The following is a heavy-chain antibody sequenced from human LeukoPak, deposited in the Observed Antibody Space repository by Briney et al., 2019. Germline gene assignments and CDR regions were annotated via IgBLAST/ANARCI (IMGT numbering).Heavy chain of an antibody. CDR2: ISGSGGST. CDR3: AKEAPLPYYYGMDV. CDR1: GFTFSSYA. V-gene: IGHV3-23*01. Sequence: GGSLRLSCAASGFTFSSYAMSWVRQAPGTWLDWVSAISGSGGSTYYADSVKGRFTISRDNSKNTLYLQMNSLRAEDTAVYYCAKEAPLPYYYGMDVWGQGTTVTVSS. J-gene: IGHJ6*02.